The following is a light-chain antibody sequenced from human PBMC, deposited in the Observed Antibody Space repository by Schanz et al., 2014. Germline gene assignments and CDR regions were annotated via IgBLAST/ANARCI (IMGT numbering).Light chain of an antibody. CDR1: QSVSTH. V-gene: IGKV1-39*01. Sequence: DIQMTQSPSSLSASVGDRVTITCRASQSVSTHLSWYQQKPGKAPTLLIYSASSLETGAPSRFSGGGSGTDFTLTISSLLPEDFATYYCQQYDTYYTFGQGTKLEIK. J-gene: IGKJ2*01. CDR2: SAS. CDR3: QQYDTYYT.